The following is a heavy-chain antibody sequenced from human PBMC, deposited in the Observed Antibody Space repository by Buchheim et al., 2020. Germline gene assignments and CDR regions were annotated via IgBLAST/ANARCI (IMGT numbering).Heavy chain of an antibody. V-gene: IGHV3-23*01. D-gene: IGHD3-3*01. CDR2: IAARGGSI. Sequence: ELQLLESGGNLVQPGGSLRLSCAASGSGSNFDTYGMNWVRQAPGKGLEWVASIAARGGSIFYADSVKGRFTISRDNSKNTLYLELNNLRAEDTARYFCAKRISGYYYFDNWGQGTL. CDR1: GSGSNFDTYG. CDR3: AKRISGYYYFDN. J-gene: IGHJ4*02.